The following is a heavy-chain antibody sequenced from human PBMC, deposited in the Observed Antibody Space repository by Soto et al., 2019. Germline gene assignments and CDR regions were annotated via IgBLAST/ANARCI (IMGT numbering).Heavy chain of an antibody. CDR2: ISSSSSVI. Sequence: EVQLVESGGGLVQPGGSLRLSCATSGFILSDCAMNWVRQAPGKGLEWVSYISSSSSVIDYADSVKGRFTGSRDNARNSLYPQMNSLRAEDTAVYYCARDLSWGSNWYYYMDVWGKGTTVTVSS. CDR3: ARDLSWGSNWYYYMDV. J-gene: IGHJ6*03. D-gene: IGHD7-27*01. CDR1: GFILSDCA. V-gene: IGHV3-48*01.